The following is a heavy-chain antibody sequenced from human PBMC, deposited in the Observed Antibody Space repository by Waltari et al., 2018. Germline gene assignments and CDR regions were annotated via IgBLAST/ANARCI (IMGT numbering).Heavy chain of an antibody. CDR2: INAGNGNT. D-gene: IGHD6-19*01. CDR3: ARDLGIAVAGTRGDYYYYYGMDV. V-gene: IGHV1-3*01. CDR1: GYTFTSYA. Sequence: QVQLVQSGAEVKKPGASVKVSCKASGYTFTSYAMHWVRQAPGQRPEWMGWINAGNGNTKYSQKFQGRVTITRDTSASTAYMELSSLRSEDTAVYYCARDLGIAVAGTRGDYYYYYGMDVWGQGTTVTVSS. J-gene: IGHJ6*02.